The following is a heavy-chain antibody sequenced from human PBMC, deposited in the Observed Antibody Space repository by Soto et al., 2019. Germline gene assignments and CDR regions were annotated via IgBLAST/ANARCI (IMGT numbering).Heavy chain of an antibody. Sequence: GGSLRLSCAASGFTFSSYAMSWVRQAPGKGLEWVSAISGSGGSTYYADSVKGRFTSSRDNSKNTLYLQINSLRAEAAAVYSCAKDLAAAVLAAFDIWGQGTMVTVSS. CDR3: AKDLAAAVLAAFDI. V-gene: IGHV3-23*01. CDR1: GFTFSSYA. CDR2: ISGSGGST. D-gene: IGHD6-13*01. J-gene: IGHJ3*02.